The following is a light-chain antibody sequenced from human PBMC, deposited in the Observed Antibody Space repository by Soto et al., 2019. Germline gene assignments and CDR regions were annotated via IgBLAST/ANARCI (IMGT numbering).Light chain of an antibody. Sequence: DIVMTQSPDSLTVSLGERATINCKSSQRVLYTSNNNNYLAWYQQKPGQPPKLLIYWASTRESGVPDRFSGSGSGTDFTLTICSLQAEDVAIDYCQQYYITPLTFGGGTKVEIK. J-gene: IGKJ4*01. CDR2: WAS. CDR1: QRVLYTSNNNNY. V-gene: IGKV4-1*01. CDR3: QQYYITPLT.